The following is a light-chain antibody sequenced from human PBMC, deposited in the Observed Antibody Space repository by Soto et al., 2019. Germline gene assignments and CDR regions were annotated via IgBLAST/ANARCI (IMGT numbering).Light chain of an antibody. Sequence: EIAMTQSPATLSVSPGERATLSCRASQSISTELAWYQQKPGQPPRLLIYYASTRATGVPARFTGSGSGSEFTLTISGLQSEDFAIYYCQQGHNWPLTFGQGTRLEI. CDR1: QSISTE. CDR2: YAS. J-gene: IGKJ2*01. CDR3: QQGHNWPLT. V-gene: IGKV3-15*01.